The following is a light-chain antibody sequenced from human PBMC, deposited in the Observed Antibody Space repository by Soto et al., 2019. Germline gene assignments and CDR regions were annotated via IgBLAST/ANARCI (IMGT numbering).Light chain of an antibody. V-gene: IGLV2-23*02. CDR1: SSDVGSYDL. Sequence: QSVLTQPASVSGSPGQSITISCTGTSSDVGSYDLVSWYQQHPGKAPKLMIFEVSNRPSGVSNRFSGSKSGNTASLTISGLQAEDEADYYCSSYSGSTTSYVFATGTKVTVL. CDR3: SSYSGSTTSYV. CDR2: EVS. J-gene: IGLJ1*01.